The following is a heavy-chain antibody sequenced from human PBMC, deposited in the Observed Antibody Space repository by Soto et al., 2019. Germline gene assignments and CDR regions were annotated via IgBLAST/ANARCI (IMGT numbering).Heavy chain of an antibody. J-gene: IGHJ3*02. Sequence: QVQLQQWGAGLLKPSETLSLTCAVYGGSFSGYYWSWIRQPPGKGLEWIGEINHSGSTNYNPSLKSRVTISVDTSKNQFSLKLSSVTAADTAVYYCARGRSIAARVVFDIWGQGTMVTVSS. V-gene: IGHV4-34*01. CDR2: INHSGST. CDR1: GGSFSGYY. D-gene: IGHD6-6*01. CDR3: ARGRSIAARVVFDI.